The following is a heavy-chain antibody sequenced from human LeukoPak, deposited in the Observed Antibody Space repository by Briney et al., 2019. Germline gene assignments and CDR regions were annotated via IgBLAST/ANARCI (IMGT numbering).Heavy chain of an antibody. V-gene: IGHV3-21*01. Sequence: GGSLRLSCAASGFTFSHYSMNWVRQAPGKGLEWVSSISSSSSYIHYADSVKGRFTVSRNNAKNSLYLQMDSLRAEDTAVYYCARDQTPMDSGIYGFDYWGQGTLVTVSS. CDR3: ARDQTPMDSGIYGFDY. D-gene: IGHD1-26*01. CDR2: ISSSSSYI. CDR1: GFTFSHYS. J-gene: IGHJ4*02.